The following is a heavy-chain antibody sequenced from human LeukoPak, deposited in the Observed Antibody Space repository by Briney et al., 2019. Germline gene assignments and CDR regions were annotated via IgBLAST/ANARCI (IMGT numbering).Heavy chain of an antibody. V-gene: IGHV1-46*03. CDR2: INPSGGST. CDR3: ARNDASGLDY. J-gene: IGHJ4*02. Sequence: GASVKVSCKASGYTFTSYYMHWMRQAPGQGLEWMGFINPSGGSTSYAQKFQGRVTMTRDTSTSTVYMELSSLRSEDTAVYYCARNDASGLDYWGQGTLVTVSS. CDR1: GYTFTSYY. D-gene: IGHD3-10*01.